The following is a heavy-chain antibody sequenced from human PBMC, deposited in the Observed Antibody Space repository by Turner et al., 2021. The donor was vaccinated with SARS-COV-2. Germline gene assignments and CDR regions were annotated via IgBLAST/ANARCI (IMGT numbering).Heavy chain of an antibody. Sequence: QLQLQESGPGLVKPSETLSLTCTVPGGSISSSSYYWGWIRQPPGKGLEWIGSIYYSGSTYYNPSLKSRVTISVETSKNQFSLKLSSVTAADTAVYYCARTYYDFWSGYYGTPGYFDYWGQGTLVTVSS. V-gene: IGHV4-39*01. CDR2: IYYSGST. D-gene: IGHD3-3*01. J-gene: IGHJ4*02. CDR1: GGSISSSSYY. CDR3: ARTYYDFWSGYYGTPGYFDY.